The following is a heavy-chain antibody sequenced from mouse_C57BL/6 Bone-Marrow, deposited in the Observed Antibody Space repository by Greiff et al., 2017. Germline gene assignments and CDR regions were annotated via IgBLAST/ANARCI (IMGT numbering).Heavy chain of an antibody. CDR3: ARRGVTTPYYYAMDY. CDR1: GYTFTSYW. D-gene: IGHD2-2*01. CDR2: IHPNSGST. Sequence: VQLQQPGAELVKPGASVKLSCKASGYTFTSYWMHWVKQRPGQGLEWIGMIHPNSGSTNYNEKFKSKATLTVDKSSSTAYMQLSSLTSEESAVYYCARRGVTTPYYYAMDYWGQGASVTVSS. J-gene: IGHJ4*01. V-gene: IGHV1-64*01.